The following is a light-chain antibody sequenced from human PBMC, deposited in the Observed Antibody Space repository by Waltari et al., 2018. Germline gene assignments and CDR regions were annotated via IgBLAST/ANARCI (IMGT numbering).Light chain of an antibody. J-gene: IGLJ3*02. V-gene: IGLV2-23*02. CDR2: EVI. Sequence: QSALTQPASVSGSPGQSITISCTGTSSDGGFYNLVSWYQQHPGKAPELVVYEVISRPSGVSNRFSGSKSGNTASLTICGLQAEDEADYYCCSYAGRNIWVFGGGTKLTVL. CDR1: SSDGGFYNL. CDR3: CSYAGRNIWV.